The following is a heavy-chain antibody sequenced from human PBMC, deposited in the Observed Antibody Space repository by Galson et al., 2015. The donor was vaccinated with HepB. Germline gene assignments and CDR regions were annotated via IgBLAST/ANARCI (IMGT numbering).Heavy chain of an antibody. CDR2: INTNTGNP. J-gene: IGHJ4*02. CDR3: ARFLRPTWTRTDAQLRD. CDR1: GYTFTSYA. V-gene: IGHV7-4-1*02. Sequence: SVKVSCKASGYTFTSYAMNWVRQAPGQGLEWMGWINTNTGNPTYAQGFTGRFVFSLDTSVSTAYLQISSLKAEDTAVYYCARFLRPTWTRTDAQLRDWGQGTLVTVSS. D-gene: IGHD1-1*01.